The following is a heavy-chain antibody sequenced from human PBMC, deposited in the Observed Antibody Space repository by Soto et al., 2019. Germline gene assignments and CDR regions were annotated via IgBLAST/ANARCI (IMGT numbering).Heavy chain of an antibody. J-gene: IGHJ4*02. CDR2: INHSGST. Sequence: PSETLSLTCAVYGGSFSGYYWSWIRQPPGKGLEWIGEINHSGSTNYNPSLKSRVTISVDTSKNQFSLKLSSVTAADTAVYYCPSFTYYYDSSGSHDYWGQGTLVTVSS. CDR1: GGSFSGYY. V-gene: IGHV4-34*01. D-gene: IGHD3-22*01. CDR3: PSFTYYYDSSGSHDY.